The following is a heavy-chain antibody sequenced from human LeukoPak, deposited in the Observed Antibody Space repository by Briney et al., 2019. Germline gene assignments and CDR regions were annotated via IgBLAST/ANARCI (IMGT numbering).Heavy chain of an antibody. CDR3: AKDDLWELLSLDY. J-gene: IGHJ4*02. Sequence: PGGSLRLSCAASGFTFSSYWMHWVRQAPGKGLEWVSAISGSGGSTYYADSVKGRFTISRDNSKNTLYLQMNSLRAEDTAVYYCAKDDLWELLSLDYWGQGTLVTVSS. CDR2: ISGSGGST. CDR1: GFTFSSYW. V-gene: IGHV3-23*01. D-gene: IGHD1-26*01.